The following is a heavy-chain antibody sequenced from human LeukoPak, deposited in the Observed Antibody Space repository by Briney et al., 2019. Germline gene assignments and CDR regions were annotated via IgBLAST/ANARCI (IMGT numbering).Heavy chain of an antibody. D-gene: IGHD2-15*01. J-gene: IGHJ3*01. V-gene: IGHV4-4*07. CDR1: GGSFSNYS. CDR3: AREADTTPILQNVFDV. CDR2: ISSRGST. Sequence: PSETLSLTCTVSGGSFSNYSWTWIRQPAGKGLEWIGRISSRGSTNYNPSLKSRVTMSVDTSKNQFSLKLSSVTAADTAVYYCAREADTTPILQNVFDVWGRGTMVTVSS.